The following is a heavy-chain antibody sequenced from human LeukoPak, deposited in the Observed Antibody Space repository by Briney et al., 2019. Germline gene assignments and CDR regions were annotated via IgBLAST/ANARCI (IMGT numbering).Heavy chain of an antibody. J-gene: IGHJ4*02. V-gene: IGHV1-2*02. Sequence: ASVKVSCKASGYTFTGYYMHWVRQAPGQGLEWMGWINPNSGGTNYAQKFQGRVTMTRDTSISTAYMELSRLRSDDTAVHYCARERVVVVAANFDYWGQGTLVTVSS. CDR2: INPNSGGT. CDR3: ARERVVVVAANFDY. CDR1: GYTFTGYY. D-gene: IGHD2-15*01.